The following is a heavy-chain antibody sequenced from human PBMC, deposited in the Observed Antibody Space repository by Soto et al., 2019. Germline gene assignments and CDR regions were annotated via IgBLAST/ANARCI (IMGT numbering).Heavy chain of an antibody. CDR1: GFTFSSFG. V-gene: IGHV3-21*01. CDR2: ISSGSTYI. D-gene: IGHD3-16*01. Sequence: PGGSLRLSCAASGFTFSSFGMNWVRQASGKGLEWVSSISSGSTYIYYADSMKGRFTISRDNAKNSLYLQMNSLRAEDTAVYYCARDHLGTEGLWDYWGQGTLVTVSS. J-gene: IGHJ4*02. CDR3: ARDHLGTEGLWDY.